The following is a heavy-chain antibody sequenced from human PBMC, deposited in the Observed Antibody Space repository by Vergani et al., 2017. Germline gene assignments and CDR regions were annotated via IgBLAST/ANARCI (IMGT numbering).Heavy chain of an antibody. CDR1: GYTFTSYG. J-gene: IGHJ4*02. D-gene: IGHD3-10*01. CDR3: ARDRVLLWFGELLPRYYFDY. Sequence: QVQLVQSGAEVKKPGASVKVSCKASGYTFTSYGISWVRQAPGQGLEWMGWISAYNGNTNYAQKLQGRVTMTTDTSTSTGYMELRSLRSDDTAVYYCARDRVLLWFGELLPRYYFDYWGQGTLVTVSS. V-gene: IGHV1-18*01. CDR2: ISAYNGNT.